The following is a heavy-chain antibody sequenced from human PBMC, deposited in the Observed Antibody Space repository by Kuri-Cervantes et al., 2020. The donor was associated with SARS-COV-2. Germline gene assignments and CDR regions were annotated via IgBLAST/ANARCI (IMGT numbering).Heavy chain of an antibody. CDR3: ARKVGGGDLYYYGMDV. D-gene: IGHD4-17*01. V-gene: IGHV4-59*12. J-gene: IGHJ6*02. CDR1: GGSISSYY. CDR2: IYYSGST. Sequence: SETLSLTCTVSGGSISSYYWSWIRQPPGEGLEWIGYIYYSGSTNYNPSLKSRVTISVDTSKNQFSLKLSSVTAADTAVYYCARKVGGGDLYYYGMDVWGQGTTVTVSS.